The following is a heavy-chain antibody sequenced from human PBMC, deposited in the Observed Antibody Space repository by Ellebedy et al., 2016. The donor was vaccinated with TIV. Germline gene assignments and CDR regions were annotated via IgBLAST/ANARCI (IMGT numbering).Heavy chain of an antibody. V-gene: IGHV3-64D*06. CDR3: VKDRGDIIRDFDY. J-gene: IGHJ4*02. CDR2: INNNGGNT. D-gene: IGHD2-21*02. CDR1: GFTFSHYA. Sequence: PGGSLRLSCSASGFTFSHYAMHWVRQAPGKGLEYVSAINNNGGNTYYADSVTGRFTISRDSSKNTLYLQMSSLRPEDTAMYYCVKDRGDIIRDFDYWGQGTLVTVSS.